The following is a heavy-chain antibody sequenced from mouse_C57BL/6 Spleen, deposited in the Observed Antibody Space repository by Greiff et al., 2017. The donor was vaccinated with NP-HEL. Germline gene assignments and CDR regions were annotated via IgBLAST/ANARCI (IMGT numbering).Heavy chain of an antibody. D-gene: IGHD1-1*01. CDR2: IYPRDGST. Sequence: QVQLQQSGPELVKPGASVKLSCKASGYTFTSYDINWVKQRPGQGLEWIGWIYPRDGSTKYNEKFKGKATLTVDTSSSTAYMELHSLTSEDSAVYFCARGIPHYYGSSYYFDYWGQGTTLTVSS. V-gene: IGHV1-85*01. CDR3: ARGIPHYYGSSYYFDY. J-gene: IGHJ2*01. CDR1: GYTFTSYD.